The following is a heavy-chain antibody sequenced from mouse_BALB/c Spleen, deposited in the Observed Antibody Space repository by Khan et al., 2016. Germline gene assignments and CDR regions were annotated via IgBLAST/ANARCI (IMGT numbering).Heavy chain of an antibody. CDR1: GFNIEDTY. Sequence: VQLKQPGAELVKPGASVKLSCTASGFNIEDTYMHWVKQRPEQGLDWIGGIDPANGNTKYEPKFQVKATITTDTSSNTAYLQLSSLTSDDSAVYYCSRAYYDYLFAYWGQGTSVTVSS. CDR2: IDPANGNT. V-gene: IGHV14-3*02. CDR3: SRAYYDYLFAY. J-gene: IGHJ4*01. D-gene: IGHD2-4*01.